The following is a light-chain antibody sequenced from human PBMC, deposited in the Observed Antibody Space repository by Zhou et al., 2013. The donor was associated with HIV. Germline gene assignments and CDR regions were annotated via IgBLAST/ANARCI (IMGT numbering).Light chain of an antibody. Sequence: ESVLTQSPGTLSLSPGERATLSCRASQSVSSNYLAWYQQKPGQAPRLLIYGASTRATGVPARFSGSGSGRDFTLTISGLQSEDFALYYCQQYDTWPSFGQGTKLQIK. V-gene: IGKV3-15*01. CDR1: QSVSSN. CDR2: GAS. CDR3: QQYDTWPS. J-gene: IGKJ2*01.